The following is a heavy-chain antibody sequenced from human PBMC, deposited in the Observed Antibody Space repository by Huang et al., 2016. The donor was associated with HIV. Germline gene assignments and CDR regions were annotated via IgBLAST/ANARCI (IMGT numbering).Heavy chain of an antibody. CDR2: IYSDDDK. CDR1: GFSLSTNEVG. CDR3: AHSAFGTSGYYFRMHFDY. V-gene: IGHV2-5*02. D-gene: IGHD3-22*01. Sequence: QITLKESGPMLVKPTQTLTLTCTFSGFSLSTNEVGVGWIRQPPGKALEWLALIYSDDDKRYRPSLKSRLTITKDTSRNQVVRTMTNMDPVDTGTYYCAHSAFGTSGYYFRMHFDYWGQGALVTVSS. J-gene: IGHJ4*02.